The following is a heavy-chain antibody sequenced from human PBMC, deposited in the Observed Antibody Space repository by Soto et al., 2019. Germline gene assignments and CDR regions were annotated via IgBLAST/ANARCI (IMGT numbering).Heavy chain of an antibody. D-gene: IGHD2-21*01. Sequence: QVQLVQSGAEMKKPGSSVKVSCQSSGSTFNTYAMNWVRQAPGQGTEWMGDISPMFGAANYAPKFQGRVTMTADESTGTSYMQLSSVTSEDTALYFCAREVQVHTPDVVYWGQGTLVTVSS. J-gene: IGHJ4*02. CDR2: ISPMFGAA. CDR3: AREVQVHTPDVVY. V-gene: IGHV1-69*19. CDR1: GSTFNTYA.